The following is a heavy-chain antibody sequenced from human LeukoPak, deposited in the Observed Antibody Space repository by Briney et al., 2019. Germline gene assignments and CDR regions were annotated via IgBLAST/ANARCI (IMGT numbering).Heavy chain of an antibody. CDR1: GGSISSGGYS. J-gene: IGHJ4*02. V-gene: IGHV4-31*03. Sequence: PSETLSLTCTVSGGSISSGGYSWSWTRQHPGKGLEWIGYIYYSGSTYYNPSLKSRVTISVDTSKNQFSLKLSSVTAADTAVYYCARENYYDSSGYPPVFDYWGQGTLVTVSS. CDR3: ARENYYDSSGYPPVFDY. CDR2: IYYSGST. D-gene: IGHD3-22*01.